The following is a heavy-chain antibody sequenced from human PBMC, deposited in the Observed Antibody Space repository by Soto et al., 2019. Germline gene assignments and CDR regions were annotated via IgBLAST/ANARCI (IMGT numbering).Heavy chain of an antibody. J-gene: IGHJ4*01. CDR1: GGSVSGGSYY. V-gene: IGHV4-61*03. CDR2: IYFSGST. CDR3: ARHSPDFDSLSPFDN. D-gene: IGHD3-9*01. Sequence: PSETLSLTCTVSGGSVSGGSYYWNWIRQPPGKGLEWIGYIYFSGSTNYNPSLKSRTTISVDTSKNHFSLKLSSVTAADTAVYYCARHSPDFDSLSPFDNWGQGNLVTVSS.